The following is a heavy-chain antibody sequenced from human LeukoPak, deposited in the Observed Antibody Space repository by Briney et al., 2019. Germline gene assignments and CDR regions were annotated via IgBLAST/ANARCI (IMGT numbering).Heavy chain of an antibody. CDR1: GLSVTSNA. CDR3: AKRYYYDNSGLWDY. CDR2: ISSSGGST. D-gene: IGHD3-22*01. Sequence: GGSLRLSCAPSGLSVTSNAMSWVRQAPGKGLEWVSAISSSGGSTHYADSVKGRFTISRDNSKNTLYLQMNSLRAEDTAVYYCAKRYYYDNSGLWDYWGQGTLVTVSS. V-gene: IGHV3-23*01. J-gene: IGHJ4*02.